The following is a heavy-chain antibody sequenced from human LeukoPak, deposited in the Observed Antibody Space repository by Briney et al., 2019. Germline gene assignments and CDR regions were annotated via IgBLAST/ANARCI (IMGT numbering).Heavy chain of an antibody. V-gene: IGHV1-24*01. J-gene: IGHJ3*02. CDR2: FDLEDGET. Sequence: ASVKVSCKVSGYTLTELSMHWVRQAPGKGLAWMGGFDLEDGETIYAQKFQGRVTMTEDTSTDTAYMELSSLRSEDTAVYYCATVALDGGYSIAFDIWGQGTMVTVSS. D-gene: IGHD4-23*01. CDR3: ATVALDGGYSIAFDI. CDR1: GYTLTELS.